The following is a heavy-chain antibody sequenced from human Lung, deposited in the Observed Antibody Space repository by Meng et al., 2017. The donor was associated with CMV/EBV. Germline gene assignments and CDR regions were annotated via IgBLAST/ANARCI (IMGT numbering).Heavy chain of an antibody. Sequence: LXCAVYGGSLNGYYWSWIRQPPGKGLEWIAEINYGGTTNYSPSLKSRVTISLHSSKNQFSLNLNSVTAADTAVYYCARAYCSSTSCPEGYWGQGSLVTVSS. CDR3: ARAYCSSTSCPEGY. V-gene: IGHV4-34*01. J-gene: IGHJ4*02. CDR2: INYGGTT. D-gene: IGHD2-2*01. CDR1: GGSLNGYY.